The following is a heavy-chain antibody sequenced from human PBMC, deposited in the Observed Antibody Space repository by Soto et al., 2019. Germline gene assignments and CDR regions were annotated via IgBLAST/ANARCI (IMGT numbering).Heavy chain of an antibody. J-gene: IGHJ4*02. CDR1: GGSISSYY. Sequence: SETLSLTCTVSGGSISSYYWSWIRQPPGKGLEWIGYIYYSGSTNYNPYLKSLVTISVDTSKNQFSLKLSSVTAADTAVYYCATSPSRYFDYWGQGTQVTVSS. CDR2: IYYSGST. CDR3: ATSPSRYFDY. V-gene: IGHV4-59*12.